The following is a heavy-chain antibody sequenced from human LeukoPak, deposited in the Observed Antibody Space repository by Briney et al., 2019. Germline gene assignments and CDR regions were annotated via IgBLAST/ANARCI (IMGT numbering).Heavy chain of an antibody. J-gene: IGHJ5*02. Sequence: GGSLRLSCAASGFTFDDYAMHWVRQAPGKGLEWVSLISWDGGSTYYADSVKGRFTISRDNSKNSLYLQMNSLRAEDTALYYCAKDVKYSSSWYGGFDPWGQGTLVTVSS. CDR1: GFTFDDYA. CDR2: ISWDGGST. CDR3: AKDVKYSSSWYGGFDP. D-gene: IGHD6-13*01. V-gene: IGHV3-43D*03.